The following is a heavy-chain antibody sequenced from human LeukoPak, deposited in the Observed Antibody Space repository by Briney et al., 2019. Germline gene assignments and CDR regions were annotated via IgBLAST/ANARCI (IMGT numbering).Heavy chain of an antibody. J-gene: IGHJ5*02. V-gene: IGHV4-59*01. D-gene: IGHD3-16*01. Sequence: SETLSLTCTVSGGSISSYYWSWIRQPPGKGLEWIGYIYYSGSTNYNPSLKSRVTISVDTSKNQFSLKLSSVTAADTAVYYCARDKRGLAWFDPWGQGTLVTASS. CDR3: ARDKRGLAWFDP. CDR1: GGSISSYY. CDR2: IYYSGST.